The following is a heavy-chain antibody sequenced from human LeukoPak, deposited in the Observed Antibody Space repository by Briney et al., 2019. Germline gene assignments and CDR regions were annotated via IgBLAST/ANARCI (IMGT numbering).Heavy chain of an antibody. CDR3: ARHLGYSSGWYVDYFDY. J-gene: IGHJ4*02. CDR2: IYHSGST. Sequence: SQTLSLTCTVSGGSISSGSYSWSWIRQPAGKGLEWIGSIYHSGSTYYNPSLKSRVTISVDTSKNQFSLKLSSVTAADTAVYYCARHLGYSSGWYVDYFDYWGQGTLVTVSS. D-gene: IGHD6-19*01. V-gene: IGHV4-61*02. CDR1: GGSISSGSYS.